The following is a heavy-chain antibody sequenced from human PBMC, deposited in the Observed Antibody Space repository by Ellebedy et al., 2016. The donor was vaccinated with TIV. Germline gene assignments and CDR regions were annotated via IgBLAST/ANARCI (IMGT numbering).Heavy chain of an antibody. Sequence: SETLSLTXAVSGGSISSGGYSWSWIRQPPGKGLEWIGYIYHSGSTYYNPSLKSRVTISVDRSNNQFSLKLSSVTAADTAVYYCARGDYYYGMDVWGQGTTVTVSS. J-gene: IGHJ6*02. V-gene: IGHV4-30-2*01. CDR1: GGSISSGGYS. CDR3: ARGDYYYGMDV. CDR2: IYHSGST.